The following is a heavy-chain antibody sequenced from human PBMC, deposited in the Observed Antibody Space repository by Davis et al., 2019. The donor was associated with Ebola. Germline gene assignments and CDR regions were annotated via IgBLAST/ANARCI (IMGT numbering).Heavy chain of an antibody. D-gene: IGHD3-3*01. CDR2: IIPILGIA. V-gene: IGHV1-69*04. J-gene: IGHJ6*02. CDR3: ARARDFWSGYYRTYYYYGMDV. CDR1: GGTFSSYA. Sequence: AASVKVSCKASGGTFSSYAISWVRQAPGQGLEWMGRIIPILGIANYAQKFQGRVTITADESTSTAYMELSSLRSEDTAVYYCARARDFWSGYYRTYYYYGMDVWGQGTTVTVSS.